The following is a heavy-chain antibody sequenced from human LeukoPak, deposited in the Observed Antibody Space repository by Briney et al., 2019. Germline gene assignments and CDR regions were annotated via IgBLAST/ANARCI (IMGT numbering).Heavy chain of an antibody. Sequence: GGSLRLSCAASGFTFSTYGMSWVRQGPGKGLEWVSTISGSGAGTYYADSVKGRFTISRDNSKNTLYLQMNSLRAEDTAVYYCAREARVDFWSGYLPYYYYYMDVWGKGTTVTVSS. CDR3: AREARVDFWSGYLPYYYYYMDV. J-gene: IGHJ6*03. D-gene: IGHD3-3*01. CDR2: ISGSGAGT. CDR1: GFTFSTYG. V-gene: IGHV3-23*01.